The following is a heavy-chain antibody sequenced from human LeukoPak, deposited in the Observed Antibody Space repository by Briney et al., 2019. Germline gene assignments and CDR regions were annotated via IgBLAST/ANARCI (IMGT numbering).Heavy chain of an antibody. J-gene: IGHJ5*02. V-gene: IGHV4-39*07. D-gene: IGHD3-10*01. CDR2: IYYSGST. Sequence: SETLSLTCTVSGGSISSSSYYWGWIRQPPGKGLEWIGSIYYSGSTYYNPSLKSRVTISVDTSKNQFSPKLSSVTAADTAVYSWARGFFLRGNPGSWLDPWGQGTLVTVSS. CDR1: GGSISSSSYY. CDR3: ARGFFLRGNPGSWLDP.